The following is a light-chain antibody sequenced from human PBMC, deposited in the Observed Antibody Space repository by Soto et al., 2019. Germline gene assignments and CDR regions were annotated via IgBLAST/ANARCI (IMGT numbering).Light chain of an antibody. CDR2: DVS. V-gene: IGLV2-14*01. Sequence: QSALTQPASVSGSPGQSITISCTGTSSDVGGYNYVSGYQQHPGKAPKPMIYDVSNRPSGVSNRFSGSKSGNTASLTISGLQAEDEADYYCSSYTSSSTLVVFGGGTKLTVL. J-gene: IGLJ2*01. CDR3: SSYTSSSTLVV. CDR1: SSDVGGYNY.